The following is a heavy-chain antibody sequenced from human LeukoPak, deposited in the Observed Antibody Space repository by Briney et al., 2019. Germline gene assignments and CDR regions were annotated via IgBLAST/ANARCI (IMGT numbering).Heavy chain of an antibody. CDR1: GYTFTSYG. V-gene: IGHV1-18*01. CDR3: ARDLTFGGVIVIDNYFDY. CDR2: ISAYNGNT. Sequence: ASVKVSRKASGYTFTSYGISWVRQAPGQGLEWMGWISAYNGNTNYARKLQGRVTMTTDTSTSTAYMELRSLRSDDTAVYYCARDLTFGGVIVIDNYFDYWGQGTLVTVSS. D-gene: IGHD3-16*02. J-gene: IGHJ4*02.